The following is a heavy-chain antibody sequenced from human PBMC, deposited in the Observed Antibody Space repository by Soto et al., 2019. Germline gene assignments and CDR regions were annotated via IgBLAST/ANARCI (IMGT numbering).Heavy chain of an antibody. CDR1: GGSIRDSSYD. Sequence: PSETLSLTCTVSGGSIRDSSYDWGWIRQPPGKGLEWIGNIYYSGSTFYNPSLKSRATISVDTSKNQFSLKLNSVTAADTAVYYCASQPAGYVDDWGQGALVTVSS. CDR2: IYYSGST. CDR3: ASQPAGYVDD. V-gene: IGHV4-39*01. J-gene: IGHJ4*02.